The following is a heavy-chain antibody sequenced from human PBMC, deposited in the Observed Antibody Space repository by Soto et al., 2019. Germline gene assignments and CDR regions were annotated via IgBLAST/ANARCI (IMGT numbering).Heavy chain of an antibody. CDR1: GGTFSSYA. CDR3: ARDYEVVVAATGWFDP. J-gene: IGHJ5*02. D-gene: IGHD2-15*01. V-gene: IGHV1-69*01. Sequence: QVQLVQSGAEVKKPGSSVKVSCKASGGTFSSYAISWVRQAPGQGLEWMGGIIPIFGTANYAQKFQGRVTITADESTSTAYMELSSLRTEDTAVYYCARDYEVVVAATGWFDPWGQGTLVTVSS. CDR2: IIPIFGTA.